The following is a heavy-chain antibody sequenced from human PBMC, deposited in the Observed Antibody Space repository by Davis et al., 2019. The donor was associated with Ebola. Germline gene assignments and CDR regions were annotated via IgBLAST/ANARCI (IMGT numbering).Heavy chain of an antibody. CDR2: TYYRSKWYN. CDR3: AGSGSYGNNWFDP. V-gene: IGHV6-1*01. Sequence: LRLSCAISGDSVSSNSAAWNWTRQSPSRGLEWLGRTYYRSKWYNDYAVSVKSRITVNPDTSKNQFSVQLNSVTPEDTAVYYCAGSGSYGNNWFDPWGQGTLVTVSS. CDR1: GDSVSSNSAA. D-gene: IGHD3-10*01. J-gene: IGHJ5*02.